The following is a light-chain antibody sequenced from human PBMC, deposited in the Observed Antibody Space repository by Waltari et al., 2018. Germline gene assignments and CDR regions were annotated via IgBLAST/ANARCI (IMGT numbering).Light chain of an antibody. V-gene: IGKV1-5*03. CDR2: KAS. CDR3: QQYNSYSLLT. J-gene: IGKJ4*01. Sequence: DIQITQSPSTLSASVRDRVTITCRASQSISNWLAWYQQKPGKAPKLLLYKASTLESGVPSRFSGSGSGTEFTLTISSLQPDDFATYYCQQYNSYSLLTFGGGTKVEIK. CDR1: QSISNW.